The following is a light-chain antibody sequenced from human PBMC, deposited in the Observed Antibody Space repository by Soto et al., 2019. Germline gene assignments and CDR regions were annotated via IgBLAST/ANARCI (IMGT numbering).Light chain of an antibody. CDR3: QQYGSSPAS. CDR2: GAS. CDR1: QSVSSTY. V-gene: IGKV3-20*01. Sequence: VLTQSPGTLSLSPGERATLSCRASQSVSSTYLAWYQQKPGQAPRLLIYGASSRATGIPDRFSGSGSGTDFTLTISRLEPEDFAVYYCQQYGSSPASFGQGTRLEIK. J-gene: IGKJ5*01.